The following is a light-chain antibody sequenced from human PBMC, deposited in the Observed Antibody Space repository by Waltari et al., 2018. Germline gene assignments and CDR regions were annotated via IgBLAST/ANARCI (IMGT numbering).Light chain of an antibody. Sequence: QQEKGPRFFMKVNSDGSHRKGDGIPDRFSGSSSGAERYLTISTVQAEDEAVYYCQTGGHGTWVFGGGTKLTVL. J-gene: IGLJ3*02. CDR3: QTGGHGTWV. CDR2: VNSDGSH. V-gene: IGLV4-69*01.